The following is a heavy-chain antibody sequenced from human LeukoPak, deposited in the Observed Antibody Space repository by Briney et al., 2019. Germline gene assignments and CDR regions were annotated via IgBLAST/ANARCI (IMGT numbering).Heavy chain of an antibody. CDR3: ARHTGRPQAGWLDP. CDR2: IFPRTSEV. D-gene: IGHD3-10*01. V-gene: IGHV5-51*01. J-gene: IGHJ5*02. CDR1: GNTFSTYW. Sequence: GESPKISCKDVGNTFSTYWVGWVRQMPGKGLEYMGIIFPRTSEVRYGPAFQGQVTISADKSLSTAYLQWTGLKASDTAMYYCARHTGRPQAGWLDPWGQGTLVTVSA.